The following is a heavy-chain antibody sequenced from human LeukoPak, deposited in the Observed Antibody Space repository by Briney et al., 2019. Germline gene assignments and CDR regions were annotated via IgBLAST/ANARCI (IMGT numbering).Heavy chain of an antibody. Sequence: GGSLRLSCAASGLTFSNHAMTWVRQSPGRGLEWVSAISGSGGSTYYADSVKGRFTISRDNSKNTLYLQMNSLRAEDTAVYYCATAPSDIVVVVAANDYWGQGTLVTISS. D-gene: IGHD2-15*01. CDR3: ATAPSDIVVVVAANDY. CDR1: GLTFSNHA. V-gene: IGHV3-23*01. CDR2: ISGSGGST. J-gene: IGHJ4*02.